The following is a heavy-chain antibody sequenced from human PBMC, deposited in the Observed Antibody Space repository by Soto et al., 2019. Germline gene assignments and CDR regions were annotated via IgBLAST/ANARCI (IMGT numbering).Heavy chain of an antibody. J-gene: IGHJ4*02. CDR3: ARHSRVHYDFDY. CDR2: IYYNGNT. V-gene: IGHV4-59*08. CDR1: GGSISSYY. D-gene: IGHD3-3*01. Sequence: QVQLQESGPGLVKPPETLSLTCSVSGGSISSYYWSWIRQPPGKGLEWIGYIYYNGNTNYNPSLTSRVTISVDTAKNQFSLRLSSVTAADSAVYYCARHSRVHYDFDYWGQGTLVTVSS.